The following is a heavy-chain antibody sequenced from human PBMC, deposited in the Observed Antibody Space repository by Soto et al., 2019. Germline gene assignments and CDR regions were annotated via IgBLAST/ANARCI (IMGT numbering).Heavy chain of an antibody. V-gene: IGHV4-61*01. CDR3: ARDIQIAAAGTYCYYGMDV. Sequence: SETLSLTCTVSGGSVSSGSYYWSWIRQPPGKGLEWIGYIYYSGSTNYNPSLKSRVTISVDTSKNQFSLKLSSVTAADTAVYYCARDIQIAAAGTYCYYGMDVWGQGTKVTVSS. J-gene: IGHJ6*02. D-gene: IGHD6-13*01. CDR2: IYYSGST. CDR1: GGSVSSGSYY.